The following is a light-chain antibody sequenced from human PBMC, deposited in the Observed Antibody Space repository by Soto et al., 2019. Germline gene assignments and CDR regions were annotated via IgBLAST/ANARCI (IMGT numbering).Light chain of an antibody. CDR2: DAS. CDR3: QQRSNWPPTWT. J-gene: IGKJ1*01. V-gene: IGKV3-11*01. Sequence: EIVLTQSPATLSLSPGERATLSCRASQSVRSYLAWYQQKPGQAPGLVIFDASNRATGIPARFSGSGSGTDFTLIISDLEPEDFAVYYCQQRSNWPPTWTFGQGTKVEIK. CDR1: QSVRSY.